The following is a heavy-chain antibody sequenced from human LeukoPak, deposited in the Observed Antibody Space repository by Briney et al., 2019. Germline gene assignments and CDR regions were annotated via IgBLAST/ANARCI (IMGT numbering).Heavy chain of an antibody. J-gene: IGHJ5*02. CDR1: GYYISSAYY. Sequence: SETLSLTCTVSGYYISSAYYWGWIRQPPGKGLEWIGSIYHSGSTYYNPSLKSRVTISVDTSKNQFSLKLSSVTAADTAVYYCARDSAPGVGAGAWGQGTLVTVSS. CDR2: IYHSGST. D-gene: IGHD1-26*01. CDR3: ARDSAPGVGAGA. V-gene: IGHV4-38-2*02.